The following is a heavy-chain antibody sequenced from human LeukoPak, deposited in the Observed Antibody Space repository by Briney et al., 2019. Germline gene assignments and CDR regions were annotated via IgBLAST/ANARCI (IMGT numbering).Heavy chain of an antibody. CDR2: ISSSGSTI. CDR3: AELGITMIGGV. CDR1: GFTFSSYE. J-gene: IGHJ6*04. V-gene: IGHV3-48*03. Sequence: PGGPLRLSCAASGFTFSSYEMNWVRQAPGKGLEWVSYISSSGSTIYYADSVKGRFTISRDNAKNSLYLQMNSLRAEDTAVYYCAELGITMIGGVWGKGTTVTNSS. D-gene: IGHD3-10*02.